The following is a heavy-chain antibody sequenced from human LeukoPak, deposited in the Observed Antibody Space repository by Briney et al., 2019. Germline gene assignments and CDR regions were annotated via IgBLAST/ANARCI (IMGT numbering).Heavy chain of an antibody. CDR1: RYTLTSYY. Sequence: ASVKVSCKASRYTLTSYYIHSVRQAPGQGLECMAIMNPSGGSKSSAQKFQGRVTMTRDTSTSTVYMELSGLRSEDTAVYYCARAGVITAADYWGQGTLVTVSS. CDR2: MNPSGGSK. CDR3: ARAGVITAADY. V-gene: IGHV1-46*01. D-gene: IGHD3-16*02. J-gene: IGHJ4*02.